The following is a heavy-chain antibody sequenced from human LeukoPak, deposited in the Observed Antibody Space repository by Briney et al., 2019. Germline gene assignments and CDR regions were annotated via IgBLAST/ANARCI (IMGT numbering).Heavy chain of an antibody. CDR1: GFTFSSYW. V-gene: IGHV3-74*01. CDR2: IVSDGSST. J-gene: IGHJ4*02. D-gene: IGHD4-23*01. Sequence: GGSLRLSCATCGFTFSSYWMYWVRQGPGKGLVWISRIVSDGSSTTYADSVKGRFTISRDNAKNTLYLQMNSLRAEDTAVYYCTRGNSGHDYWGQGTLVTVSS. CDR3: TRGNSGHDY.